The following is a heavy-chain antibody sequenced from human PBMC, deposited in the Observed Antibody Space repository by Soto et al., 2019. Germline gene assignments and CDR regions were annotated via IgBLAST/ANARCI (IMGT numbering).Heavy chain of an antibody. J-gene: IGHJ4*02. D-gene: IGHD3-9*01. Sequence: GGSLRLSCAASGFTFSSYAMSWVRQAPGKGLEWVSAISGSGGSTYYADSVKGRFTISRDNSKNTLYLQMNSLRAEDTAVYYCAKDWNYDILTGYYVDYWGQGTLVTVSS. V-gene: IGHV3-23*01. CDR2: ISGSGGST. CDR1: GFTFSSYA. CDR3: AKDWNYDILTGYYVDY.